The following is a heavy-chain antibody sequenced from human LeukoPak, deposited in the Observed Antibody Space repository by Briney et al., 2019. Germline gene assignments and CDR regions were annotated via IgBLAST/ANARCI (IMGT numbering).Heavy chain of an antibody. V-gene: IGHV3-30-3*01. J-gene: IGHJ5*02. CDR2: ISYDGSNK. D-gene: IGHD6-13*01. CDR1: GFTFSSYA. Sequence: GGSLRLSCAASGFTFSSYAMHWVRQAPGKGLEWVAVISYDGSNKYYADSVKGRFTISRDNSKNTLYLQMNSLRAEDTAVYYCARVLGQLSWGQGTLVTVSS. CDR3: ARVLGQLS.